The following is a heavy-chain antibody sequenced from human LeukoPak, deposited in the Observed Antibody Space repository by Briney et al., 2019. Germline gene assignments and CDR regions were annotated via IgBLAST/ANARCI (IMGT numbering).Heavy chain of an antibody. J-gene: IGHJ4*02. CDR3: ARLDYGGNIDY. CDR1: GYTFTSYA. CDR2: INAGNGNT. V-gene: IGHV1-3*01. Sequence: GASVKVSCKASGYTFTSYAMHWVRQAPGQRLEWMGWINAGNGNTKYSQKFQGRVTITRDTSASTANMELSSLRSEDTAVYYCARLDYGGNIDYWGQGTLVTVSS. D-gene: IGHD4-23*01.